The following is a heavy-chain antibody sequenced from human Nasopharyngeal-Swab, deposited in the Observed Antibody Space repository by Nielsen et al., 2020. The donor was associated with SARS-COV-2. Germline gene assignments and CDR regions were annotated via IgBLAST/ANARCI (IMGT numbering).Heavy chain of an antibody. D-gene: IGHD1-26*01. J-gene: IGHJ6*02. Sequence: SVKVSCKASGGTFSSYAISWVRQAPGQGLEWTGRIIPILGIANYAQKFQGRVTITADKSTSTAYMELSSLRSEDTAVYYCAIGIVGATTYYYYYGMDVWGQGTTVTVSS. CDR2: IIPILGIA. V-gene: IGHV1-69*04. CDR1: GGTFSSYA. CDR3: AIGIVGATTYYYYYGMDV.